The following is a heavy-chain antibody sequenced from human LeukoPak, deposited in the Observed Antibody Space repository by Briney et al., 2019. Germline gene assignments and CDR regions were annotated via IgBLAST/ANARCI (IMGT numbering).Heavy chain of an antibody. J-gene: IGHJ3*02. CDR2: IYYSGST. Sequence: SETLSLTCTVSGGSISSSSYYWGWIRQPPGKGLEWIGGIYYSGSTYYNPSLKSRVTISVDTSKNQFSLKLSSVTAADTAVYYCARDLILSGSLIWGQGTMVTVSS. CDR1: GGSISSSSYY. CDR3: ARDLILSGSLI. V-gene: IGHV4-39*07. D-gene: IGHD1-26*01.